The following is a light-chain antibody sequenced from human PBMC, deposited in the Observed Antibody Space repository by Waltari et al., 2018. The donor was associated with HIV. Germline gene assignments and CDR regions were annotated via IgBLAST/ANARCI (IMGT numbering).Light chain of an antibody. J-gene: IGLJ3*02. V-gene: IGLV2-23*01. CDR2: EGI. CDR3: CSYAGSSNWV. CDR1: SSDVGSYNL. Sequence: QSALTQPASVSGSPGQSITISCTGSSSDVGSYNLVSWYQQHPGKAPKLMIYEGINRPSGISNRFSGSRSGNTASLTISGLQAEDEADYYCCSYAGSSNWVFGGGTKLTVL.